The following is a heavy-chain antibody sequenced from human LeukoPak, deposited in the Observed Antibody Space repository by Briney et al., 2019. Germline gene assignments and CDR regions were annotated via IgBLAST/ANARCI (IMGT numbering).Heavy chain of an antibody. CDR1: GFTFSDYN. V-gene: IGHV3-11*01. Sequence: GGSLRLSCAASGFTFSDYNMRWIRQAPGKGLEWVSSISRSGSTKYYADSVKGRFTISRDNAKNSLFLQMNSLRAEDTAVYYCARDLGPVHSGYWGQGTLVTVSS. CDR2: ISRSGSTK. J-gene: IGHJ4*02. D-gene: IGHD3-10*01. CDR3: ARDLGPVHSGY.